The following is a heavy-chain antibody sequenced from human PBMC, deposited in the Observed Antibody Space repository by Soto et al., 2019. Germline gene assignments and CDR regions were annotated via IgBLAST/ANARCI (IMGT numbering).Heavy chain of an antibody. J-gene: IGHJ5*02. D-gene: IGHD1-26*01. Sequence: QLQLQESGPGLVKPSETLSLTCTVSGGSISSSSYYWGWIRQPPGKGLEWIGSIYYSGSTYYNPSLKRRVTISVDTSKNQFSLKLSSVTAADTAVYYCARLNRRVLHRWFDPWGQGTLVTVSS. CDR2: IYYSGST. V-gene: IGHV4-39*01. CDR3: ARLNRRVLHRWFDP. CDR1: GGSISSSSYY.